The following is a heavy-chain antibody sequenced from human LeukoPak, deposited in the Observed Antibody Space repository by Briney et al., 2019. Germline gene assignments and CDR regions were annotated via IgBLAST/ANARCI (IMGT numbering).Heavy chain of an antibody. D-gene: IGHD6-6*01. CDR3: ARVIEARHFDY. J-gene: IGHJ4*02. Sequence: GGSLRLSCAASGFTFSHYEMNWVRQAPGKGLEWVSYINSNGHTIYYAASVKGRFTISRDNAKNTMFLQMNSLRDENTAVYYCARVIEARHFDYWGQGTLVTVSS. V-gene: IGHV3-48*03. CDR1: GFTFSHYE. CDR2: INSNGHTI.